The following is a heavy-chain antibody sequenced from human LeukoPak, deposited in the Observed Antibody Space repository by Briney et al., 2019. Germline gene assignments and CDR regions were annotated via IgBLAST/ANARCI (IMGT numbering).Heavy chain of an antibody. CDR1: GYTFTSYD. D-gene: IGHD3-3*01. J-gene: IGHJ4*02. CDR2: MNPNSGNT. Sequence: ASVKVSCKASGYTFTSYDINWVRQATGQGLEWMGWMNPNSGNTGYAQKFQGRVTMTRNNSISTAYMELSSLRSEDTAVYYCARGHTIFGVVIRSFDYWGQGTLVTVSS. CDR3: ARGHTIFGVVIRSFDY. V-gene: IGHV1-8*01.